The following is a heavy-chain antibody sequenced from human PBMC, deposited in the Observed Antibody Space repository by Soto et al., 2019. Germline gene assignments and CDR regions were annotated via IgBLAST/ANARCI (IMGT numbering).Heavy chain of an antibody. D-gene: IGHD4-17*01. V-gene: IGHV3-53*01. CDR3: SRGCYADNKNALDV. CDR2: IYSGXVT. CDR1: CFIVSSEH. Sequence: PGGSLRISRAASCFIVSSEHMNWIRQAPGKRVEWVSLIYSGXVTYYAGCVKGGFTISRDNSKNTFFLQMNRLRVEDKAVYSCSRGCYADNKNALDVGGPGTKVTVSS. J-gene: IGHJ3*01.